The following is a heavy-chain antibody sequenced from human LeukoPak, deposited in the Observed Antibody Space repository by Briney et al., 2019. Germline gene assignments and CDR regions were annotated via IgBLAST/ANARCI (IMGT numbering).Heavy chain of an antibody. Sequence: PGGSLRLSCAASGFTFRNAWMIWVRQAPGKGLEWVANIKQDGSEKYYVDSVKGRFTISRDNAKNSLYLQMNSLRAEDTAVYYCARYYCSSTSCSYYYYYYGMDVWGQGTTVTVSS. V-gene: IGHV3-7*01. CDR3: ARYYCSSTSCSYYYYYYGMDV. CDR2: IKQDGSEK. D-gene: IGHD2-2*01. J-gene: IGHJ6*02. CDR1: GFTFRNAW.